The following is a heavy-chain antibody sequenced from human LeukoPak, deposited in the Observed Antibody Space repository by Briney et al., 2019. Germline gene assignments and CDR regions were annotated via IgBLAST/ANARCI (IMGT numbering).Heavy chain of an antibody. V-gene: IGHV4-30-2*01. J-gene: IGHJ4*02. CDR2: IYHSGST. CDR1: GGSISSGGYS. Sequence: PSQTLSLTCGVSGGSISSGGYSWSWIRQPPGKGLEWIGYIYHSGSTYYNPSLKSRVTISVDRSKNQFSLKLSSVTAADTAVYYCARGVVRGVIGPFDFWGQGTLVTVSS. D-gene: IGHD3-10*01. CDR3: ARGVVRGVIGPFDF.